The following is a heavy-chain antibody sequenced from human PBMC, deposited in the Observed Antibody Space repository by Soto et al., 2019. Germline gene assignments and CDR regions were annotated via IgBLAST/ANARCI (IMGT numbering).Heavy chain of an antibody. CDR1: GITISNYP. CDR3: VRGGEGWGEGLF. J-gene: IGHJ4*02. D-gene: IGHD3-10*01. CDR2: ISGSGDRT. V-gene: IGHV3-23*01. Sequence: VQLLESGGGLVQPGGSLRLSCAASGITISNYPMSWVRQAPGKGLDWVSGISGSGDRTYYADSAKGRFTISKDISKNSLSLQLDSLGVEDTAVYFCVRGGEGWGEGLFWGQGTLVTVSS.